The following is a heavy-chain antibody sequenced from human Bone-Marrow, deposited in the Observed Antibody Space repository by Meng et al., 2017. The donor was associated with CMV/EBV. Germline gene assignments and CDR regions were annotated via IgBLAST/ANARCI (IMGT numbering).Heavy chain of an antibody. J-gene: IGHJ6*02. Sequence: SVKVSCKASGGTFSSYTISWVRQAPGQGLEWMGRIIPILGIANYAQKFQGRVTITADKSTSTAYMELSSLRSEDTAVYYCARGQSGSPPFYYYYYGMDVWGQGATVTVSS. D-gene: IGHD2/OR15-2a*01. V-gene: IGHV1-69*02. CDR3: ARGQSGSPPFYYYYYGMDV. CDR1: GGTFSSYT. CDR2: IIPILGIA.